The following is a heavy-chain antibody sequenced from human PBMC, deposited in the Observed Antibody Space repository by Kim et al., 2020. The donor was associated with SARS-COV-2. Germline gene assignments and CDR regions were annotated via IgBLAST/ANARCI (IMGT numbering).Heavy chain of an antibody. CDR1: GFTFSSYW. V-gene: IGHV3-7*01. CDR3: AREGRPAYYYYYMDV. Sequence: GGSLRLSCAASGFTFSSYWMSWVRQAPGKGLEWVANIKQDGSEKYYVDSVKGRFTISRDNAKNSLYLQMNSLRAEDTAVYYCAREGRPAYYYYYMDVWGKGTTVTVSS. J-gene: IGHJ6*03. CDR2: IKQDGSEK.